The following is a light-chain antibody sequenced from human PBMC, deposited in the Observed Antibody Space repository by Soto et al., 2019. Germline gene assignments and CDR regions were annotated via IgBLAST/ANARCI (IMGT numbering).Light chain of an antibody. CDR3: KQSYSTPIT. J-gene: IGKJ5*01. Sequence: DIQMTQSPSSLSASVGDRVAITCRASQSISSYLNWYQQKPGKAPKVLIYAAYNLQSGVQSRFSGSGSGTDFTLTIRSLQPEDFATYYCKQSYSTPITFGQGTRLEI. CDR2: AAY. V-gene: IGKV1-39*01. CDR1: QSISSY.